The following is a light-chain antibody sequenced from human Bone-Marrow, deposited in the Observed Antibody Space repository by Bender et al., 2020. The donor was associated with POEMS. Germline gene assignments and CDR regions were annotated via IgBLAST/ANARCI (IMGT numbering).Light chain of an antibody. CDR1: SSDVWSYNL. J-gene: IGLJ1*01. V-gene: IGLV2-23*01. CDR2: KDT. Sequence: QSALTQPASVSGSPGQSITISCTGASSDVWSYNLVSWYQHHPGKAPIVLIYKDTERPSAVSSRFSGSKSGNTASLTISGLQAEDEADYYCCSYAGSNSYVFGTGTKVTVL. CDR3: CSYAGSNSYV.